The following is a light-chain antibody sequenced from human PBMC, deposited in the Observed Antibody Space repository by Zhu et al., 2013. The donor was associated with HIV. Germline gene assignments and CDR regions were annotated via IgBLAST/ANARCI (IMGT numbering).Light chain of an antibody. Sequence: IQMTQSPSSFSASTGDRVTITCRASQGISSYLAWYQQKPGKAPKLLIYAASTLQSGVPSRFSGSGSGTDFTLTISCLQSEDFATYYCQQYDTNCTFGQGTKLEIK. V-gene: IGKV1-8*01. CDR3: QQYDTNCT. CDR2: AAS. CDR1: QGISSY. J-gene: IGKJ2*02.